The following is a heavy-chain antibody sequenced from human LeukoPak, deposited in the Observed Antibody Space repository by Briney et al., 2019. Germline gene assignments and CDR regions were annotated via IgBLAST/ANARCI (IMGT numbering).Heavy chain of an antibody. CDR2: ISWNSGSI. Sequence: GGSLRLSCAASGFTFDDYAMHWVRQAPGKGLEWVSGISWNSGSIGYADSVKGRFTISRDNAKNSLYLQMNSLRAEDTAVYYCARDGIQAIDFDYWGQGTLVTVSS. CDR1: GFTFDDYA. V-gene: IGHV3-9*01. J-gene: IGHJ4*02. D-gene: IGHD2-15*01. CDR3: ARDGIQAIDFDY.